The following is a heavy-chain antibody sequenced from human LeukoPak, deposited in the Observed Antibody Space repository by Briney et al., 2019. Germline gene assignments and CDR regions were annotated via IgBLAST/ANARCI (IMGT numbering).Heavy chain of an antibody. CDR2: MYYSRST. J-gene: IGHJ4*02. D-gene: IGHD2-15*01. CDR3: ARDPGYCSGGSCGNFDY. CDR1: GGSVSSASNY. V-gene: IGHV4-61*01. Sequence: SETLSLTCTVSGGSVSSASNYWSWIRQPPGKGLEWIGYMYYSRSTSYNPSLKSRVTISADTSKNQFSLKLSSVTAADTAVYYCARDPGYCSGGSCGNFDYWGQGTLVTVSS.